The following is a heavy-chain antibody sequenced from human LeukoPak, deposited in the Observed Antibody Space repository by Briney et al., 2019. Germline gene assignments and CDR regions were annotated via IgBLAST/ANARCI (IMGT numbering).Heavy chain of an antibody. CDR1: GFTFSSYS. Sequence: PGGSLRLSCAASGFTFSSYSMNWVRQAPGKGLEWVSSISSSSSYIYYADSVKGRFTISRDNAKNSLYLQMNSLRAEDTAVYYCARDYQQLVPFDYWGQGTLVTVPS. D-gene: IGHD6-13*01. J-gene: IGHJ4*02. CDR2: ISSSSSYI. V-gene: IGHV3-21*01. CDR3: ARDYQQLVPFDY.